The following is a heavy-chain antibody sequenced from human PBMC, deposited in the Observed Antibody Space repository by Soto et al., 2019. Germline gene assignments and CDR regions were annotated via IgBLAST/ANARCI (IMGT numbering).Heavy chain of an antibody. CDR2: ISSSGSTI. CDR3: ASGLYYDILTGYFQH. V-gene: IGHV3-48*03. J-gene: IGHJ1*01. Sequence: GGSLRLSCAASGFTFSNYEMNWVRQAPGKGLEWVSYISSSGSTIYYADSVKGRFTISRDNAKNSLYLQMNSLRAEDTAVYYCASGLYYDILTGYFQHWRQGTLVTVSS. CDR1: GFTFSNYE. D-gene: IGHD3-9*01.